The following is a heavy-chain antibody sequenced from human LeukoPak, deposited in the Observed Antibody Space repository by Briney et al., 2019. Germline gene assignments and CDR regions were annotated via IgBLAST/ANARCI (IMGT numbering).Heavy chain of an antibody. J-gene: IGHJ5*02. V-gene: IGHV5-51*01. D-gene: IGHD6-19*01. CDR1: GYSFTSYW. CDR2: IYPGDSDT. CDR3: ARQTSRIAVAGWFDP. Sequence: VESLKISCKGSGYSFTSYWIGWVRQIPGKGLEWMGIIYPGDSDTRYSPSFQGQVTISADKSISTAYLQWSSLKASDTAMYYCARQTSRIAVAGWFDPWGQGTLVTVSS.